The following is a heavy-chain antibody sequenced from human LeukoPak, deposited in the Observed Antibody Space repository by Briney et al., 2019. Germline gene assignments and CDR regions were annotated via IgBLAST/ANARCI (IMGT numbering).Heavy chain of an antibody. Sequence: SQTLSLTCTVSGGSISSGGYYWSWIRQHPGKGLEWIGYIYYSGSTYYNPSLKSRVTISVDTSKNQFSLKLSTVTAADTAVYYCARDRALVVFDYWGQGTLVTVSS. CDR3: ARDRALVVFDY. CDR1: GGSISSGGYY. V-gene: IGHV4-31*03. J-gene: IGHJ4*02. D-gene: IGHD2-15*01. CDR2: IYYSGST.